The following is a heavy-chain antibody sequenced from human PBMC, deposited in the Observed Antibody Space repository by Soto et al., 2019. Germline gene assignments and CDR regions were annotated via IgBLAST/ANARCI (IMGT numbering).Heavy chain of an antibody. CDR2: ISSSSSYI. CDR3: ASSYCSGGSCLTLDAFDI. CDR1: GFTFSSYS. J-gene: IGHJ3*02. D-gene: IGHD2-15*01. V-gene: IGHV3-21*01. Sequence: GGSLRLSCAASGFTFSSYSMNWVRQAPGKGLEWVSSISSSSSYIYYADSVKGRFTISRDNAKNSLYLQMNSLRAEDTAVYYCASSYCSGGSCLTLDAFDIWGQGTMVTVS.